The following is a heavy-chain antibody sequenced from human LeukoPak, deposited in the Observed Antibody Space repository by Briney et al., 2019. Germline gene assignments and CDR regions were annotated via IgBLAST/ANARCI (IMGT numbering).Heavy chain of an antibody. Sequence: GGSLRLSCAASGFTFSSHWMSWVRQAPGKGLEWVANINRDGSEKYYVDSVKGRSTISRDNAKNSLYLQMNSLRAEDTSVYYCAREGGIVGALDYWGQGTLVTVSS. V-gene: IGHV3-7*01. J-gene: IGHJ4*02. CDR1: GFTFSSHW. CDR3: AREGGIVGALDY. CDR2: INRDGSEK. D-gene: IGHD1-26*01.